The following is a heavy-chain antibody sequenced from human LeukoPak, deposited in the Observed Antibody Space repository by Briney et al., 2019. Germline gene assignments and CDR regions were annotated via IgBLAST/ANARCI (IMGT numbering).Heavy chain of an antibody. J-gene: IGHJ3*02. CDR3: ARLIPAGGTGDAFDI. Sequence: ASVKVSCKASGGTFSSYTIGWVRQAPGQGLEWMGGIIPIFGTTNYAQKFQGRVTLSADEPTSTAYMELTSLRSEDTAVYYCARLIPAGGTGDAFDIWGQGTMIIVSS. CDR2: IIPIFGTT. V-gene: IGHV1-69*13. CDR1: GGTFSSYT. D-gene: IGHD6-13*01.